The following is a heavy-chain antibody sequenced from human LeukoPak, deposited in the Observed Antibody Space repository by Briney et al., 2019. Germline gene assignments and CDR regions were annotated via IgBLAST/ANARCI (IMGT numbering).Heavy chain of an antibody. Sequence: GGSLRLSCAASGFTFSSYSMNWVRQAPGKGLEWVSSISSNSSYIYNADSVKGRFTISRDHAKHSLYLQMNSLRAEDTAVYYCGVGRQYSDYWGQGTLVTSST. V-gene: IGHV3-21*01. CDR2: ISSNSSYI. J-gene: IGHJ4*02. D-gene: IGHD2-15*01. CDR1: GFTFSSYS. CDR3: GVGRQYSDY.